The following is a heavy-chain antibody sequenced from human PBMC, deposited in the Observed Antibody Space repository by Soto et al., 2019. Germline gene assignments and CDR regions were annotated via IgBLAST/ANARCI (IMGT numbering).Heavy chain of an antibody. Sequence: QVQLVQSGAEVKKPGSSVKVSCTASGGTFSSYAISWVRQAPGQGLEWMGGIIPIFGTANYAQKFQGRVTITADESTSTAYMELSSLRSEDTAVYYCARARRDIVVVVAAIYFDYWGQGTLVTVSS. CDR2: IIPIFGTA. D-gene: IGHD2-15*01. V-gene: IGHV1-69*01. J-gene: IGHJ4*02. CDR3: ARARRDIVVVVAAIYFDY. CDR1: GGTFSSYA.